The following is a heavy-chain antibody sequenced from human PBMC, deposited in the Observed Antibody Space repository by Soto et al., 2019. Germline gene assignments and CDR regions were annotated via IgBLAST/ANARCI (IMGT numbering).Heavy chain of an antibody. CDR2: INHSGST. V-gene: IGHV4-34*01. D-gene: IGHD6-6*01. Sequence: PSETLSLTCAVYGGSFSGYYWSWIRQPPGKGLEWIGEINHSGSTNYNPSLKSRVTISVDTSKNQFSLKLSSVTAADTAVYYCASLGRARASAYCYYYGMDVWGQGTTVTVS. J-gene: IGHJ6*02. CDR3: ASLGRARASAYCYYYGMDV. CDR1: GGSFSGYY.